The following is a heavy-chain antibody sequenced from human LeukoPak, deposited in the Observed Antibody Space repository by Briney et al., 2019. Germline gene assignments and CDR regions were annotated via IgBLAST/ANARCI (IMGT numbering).Heavy chain of an antibody. CDR2: IHSDGSST. CDR1: GFTFSSYW. D-gene: IGHD4-23*01. J-gene: IGHJ4*02. V-gene: IGHV3-74*01. CDR3: ARDLLTTVVAY. Sequence: PGGSLRLSCAASGFTFSSYWMHWVRQAPGKGLVWVSRIHSDGSSTSYADSVKGRFTISRDNAKSALYLQMNSLRAEDTAVYYCARDLLTTVVAYWGQGTLVTVSS.